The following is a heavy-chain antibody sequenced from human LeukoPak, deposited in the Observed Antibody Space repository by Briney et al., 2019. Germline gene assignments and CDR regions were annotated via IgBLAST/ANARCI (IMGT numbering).Heavy chain of an antibody. CDR1: GFTFSSYG. CDR2: IWYDGSNK. D-gene: IGHD4-23*01. Sequence: GGSLRLSCAASGFTFSSYGMHWVRQAPGKGLEWVAVIWYDGSNKYYADSVKGRFTISRDNSKNTLYLQMNSLRAEDTAVYYCASNSDGGPAVYYYYGMDVWGQGTTVTVSS. J-gene: IGHJ6*02. CDR3: ASNSDGGPAVYYYYGMDV. V-gene: IGHV3-33*01.